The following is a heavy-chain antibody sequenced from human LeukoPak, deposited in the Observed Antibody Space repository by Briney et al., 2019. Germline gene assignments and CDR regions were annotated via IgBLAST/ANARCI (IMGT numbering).Heavy chain of an antibody. CDR2: IYYTGT. CDR3: ARSDGARGYSYGNFDY. CDR1: GGSVSDYY. V-gene: IGHV4-59*02. J-gene: IGHJ4*02. Sequence: SETLSLTCTVSGGSVSDYYWSWIRQSPGKGLEWIGYIYYTGTSYNPSLKSRVTISVDTSKNQFSLKLSSVTAADTAVYYCARSDGARGYSYGNFDYWGQGTLVTVSS. D-gene: IGHD5-18*01.